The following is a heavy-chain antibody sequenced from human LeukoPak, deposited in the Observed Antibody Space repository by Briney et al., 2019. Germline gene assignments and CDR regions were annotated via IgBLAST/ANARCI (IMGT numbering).Heavy chain of an antibody. J-gene: IGHJ4*02. CDR1: GGSISNKY. CDR2: IYYSGST. Sequence: SETLSLTCTVSGGSISNKYWSWIRQPPGKGLEWIGYIYYSGSTNYNPSLKSRVTILVDTSKNQFSLKLSSVTAADTAVYFCARTPSYGSGSYSLDYWGQGTLVTVSS. CDR3: ARTPSYGSGSYSLDY. V-gene: IGHV4-59*01. D-gene: IGHD3-10*01.